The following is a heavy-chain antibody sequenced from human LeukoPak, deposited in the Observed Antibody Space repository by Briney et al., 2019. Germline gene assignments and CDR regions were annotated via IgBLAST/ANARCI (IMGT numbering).Heavy chain of an antibody. CDR1: GFTFSSYG. CDR2: IWYDGSNK. V-gene: IGHV3-33*01. CDR3: ARDPRTYYDFWSGYQYYFDY. J-gene: IGHJ4*02. D-gene: IGHD3-3*01. Sequence: PGGSLRLSCAASGFTFSSYGMHWVRQAPGKGLEWVAVIWYDGSNKYYADSVKGRFTISRDNSKNTLYLQMNSLRAEDTAVYYCARDPRTYYDFWSGYQYYFDYWGQGTLVTVSS.